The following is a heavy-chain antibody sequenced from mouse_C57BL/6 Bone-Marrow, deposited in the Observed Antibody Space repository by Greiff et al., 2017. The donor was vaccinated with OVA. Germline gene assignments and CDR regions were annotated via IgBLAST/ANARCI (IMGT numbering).Heavy chain of an antibody. CDR2: IDPSDSYT. CDR1: GYTFTSYW. Sequence: QVQLKQPGAELVMPGASVKLSCKASGYTFTSYWMHWVKQRPGQGLEWIGEIDPSDSYTNYNQKFKGKSTLTVDKSSSTAYMQLSSLTSEDSAVYYCARRNYYGSSPRYFDVWGTGTTVTVSS. V-gene: IGHV1-69*01. J-gene: IGHJ1*03. CDR3: ARRNYYGSSPRYFDV. D-gene: IGHD1-1*01.